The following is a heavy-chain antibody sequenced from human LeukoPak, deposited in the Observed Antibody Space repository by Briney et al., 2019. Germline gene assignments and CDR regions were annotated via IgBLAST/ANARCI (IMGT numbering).Heavy chain of an antibody. V-gene: IGHV3-74*01. CDR3: ARPPGLAGHYSYFYGVDV. CDR1: GFTFSSFW. CDR2: INSVGSST. D-gene: IGHD6-19*01. J-gene: IGHJ6*02. Sequence: GGSLRLSCAASGFTFSSFWMHWVRQAPGKGLVWVSCINSVGSSTSYADSVKGRFAISRDNSKNTLYLQMNSLRAEDTAVYYCARPPGLAGHYSYFYGVDVWGQGTTVTVSS.